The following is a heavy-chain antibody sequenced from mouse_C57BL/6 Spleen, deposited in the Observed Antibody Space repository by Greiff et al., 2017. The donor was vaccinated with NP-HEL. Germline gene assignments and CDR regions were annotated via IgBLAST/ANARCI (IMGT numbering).Heavy chain of an antibody. CDR1: GYTFTDYE. D-gene: IGHD2-1*01. J-gene: IGHJ3*01. CDR2: IDPETGGT. CDR3: TRSGYGNYGAY. V-gene: IGHV1-15*01. Sequence: VQLQQSGAELVRPGASVTLSCKASGYTFTDYEMHWVKQTPVHGLEWIGAIDPETGGTAYNQKFKGKAILTADKSSSTAYMELRSLTSEDSAVYYFTRSGYGNYGAYWGQGTLVTVSA.